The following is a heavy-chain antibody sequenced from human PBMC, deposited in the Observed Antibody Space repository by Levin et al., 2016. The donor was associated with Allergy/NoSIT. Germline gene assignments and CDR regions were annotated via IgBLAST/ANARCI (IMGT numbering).Heavy chain of an antibody. D-gene: IGHD3-10*02. Sequence: WVRQAPGQGLECMGGIIPLFGTTDYTQSFQGRVTITADESTKTVYMELTNLTSEDTAIYYCARDMLDSSTSLWGQGTLVTVSS. CDR2: IIPLFGTT. V-gene: IGHV1-69*01. CDR3: ARDMLDSSTSL. J-gene: IGHJ4*02.